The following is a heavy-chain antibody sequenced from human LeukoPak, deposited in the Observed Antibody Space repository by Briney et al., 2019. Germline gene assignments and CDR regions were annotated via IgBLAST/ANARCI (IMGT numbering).Heavy chain of an antibody. J-gene: IGHJ3*02. D-gene: IGHD3-10*01. Sequence: SETLSLTCAVYGGFFSGYYWSWIRQPPGKGLEWIGEINHSGSTNYNPSLKSRVTISVDTSKNQFSLKLSSVTATDTAVYYCARAPPRYYGSGSYPDAFDIWGQGTMVTVSS. CDR3: ARAPPRYYGSGSYPDAFDI. V-gene: IGHV4-34*01. CDR2: INHSGST. CDR1: GGFFSGYY.